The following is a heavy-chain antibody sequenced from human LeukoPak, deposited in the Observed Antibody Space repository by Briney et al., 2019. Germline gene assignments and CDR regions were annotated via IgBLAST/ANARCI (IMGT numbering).Heavy chain of an antibody. D-gene: IGHD6-6*01. CDR3: ARSIAARPRYYFDY. Sequence: SETLSLTCTVSGGSISSYYWSWIRQRPGKGLEWIGYIYTSGSTNYNPSLKSRVTISVDTSKNQSSLKLSSVTAADTAVYYCARSIAARPRYYFDYWGQGTLVTVSS. V-gene: IGHV4-4*09. J-gene: IGHJ4*02. CDR2: IYTSGST. CDR1: GGSISSYY.